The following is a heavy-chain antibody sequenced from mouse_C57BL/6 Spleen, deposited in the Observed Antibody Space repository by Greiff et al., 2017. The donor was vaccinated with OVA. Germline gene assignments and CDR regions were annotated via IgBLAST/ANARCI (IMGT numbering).Heavy chain of an antibody. J-gene: IGHJ2*01. V-gene: IGHV1-19*01. D-gene: IGHD3-3*01. CDR3: AREGLHGFDY. CDR2: INPYNGGT. Sequence: VQLQQSGPVLVKPGASVKMSCKASGYTFTDYCMNWVKQSHGKSLEWIGVINPYNGGTSYNQKFKGKATLTVDKSSSTAYMELNSLTSEDSAVYYCAREGLHGFDYWGQGTTLTVSS. CDR1: GYTFTDYC.